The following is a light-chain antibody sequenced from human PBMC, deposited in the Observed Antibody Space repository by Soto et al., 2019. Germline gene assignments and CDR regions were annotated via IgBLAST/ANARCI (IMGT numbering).Light chain of an antibody. J-gene: IGKJ1*01. V-gene: IGKV3D-20*01. CDR1: QSISSW. Sequence: TQSPSTLSASVGDRVTITCRASQSISSWLAWYQQKPGLAPRLLIYDASSRATGIPDRFSGSGSGTDFTLTISRLEPEDFAVYYCQQYGSSPRTFGQGTKVDIK. CDR2: DAS. CDR3: QQYGSSPRT.